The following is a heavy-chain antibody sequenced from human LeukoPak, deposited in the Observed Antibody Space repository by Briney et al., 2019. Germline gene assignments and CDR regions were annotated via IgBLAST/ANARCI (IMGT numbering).Heavy chain of an antibody. CDR1: GFTFSVYW. CDR3: ARGIASGIDFFDP. D-gene: IGHD6-13*01. Sequence: GGSLRLSCAASGFTFSVYWMTWVRQAPGKGLEWVANIREDGSEQYYVDSVRGRFTISRDDAKNSLYLQMNSLRAEDTAVYYCARGIASGIDFFDPWGQGTLVTVSS. V-gene: IGHV3-7*01. CDR2: IREDGSEQ. J-gene: IGHJ5*02.